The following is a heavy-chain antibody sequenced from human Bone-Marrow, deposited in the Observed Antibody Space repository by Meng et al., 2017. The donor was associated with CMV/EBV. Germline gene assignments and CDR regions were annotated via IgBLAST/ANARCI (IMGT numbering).Heavy chain of an antibody. CDR2: MNPNTGNT. CDR1: GYTFSSYD. D-gene: IGHD2-2*01. V-gene: IGHV1-8*01. Sequence: ASVKVSCKASGYTFSSYDINWVRQATGQGLEWMGWMNPNTGNTGYAQKFQGRVTLTRNTSISTAYMELSDLRSEDTAVYYCARGGLDIVVVPGARGNLDYWGQGTLVTVSS. J-gene: IGHJ4*02. CDR3: ARGGLDIVVVPGARGNLDY.